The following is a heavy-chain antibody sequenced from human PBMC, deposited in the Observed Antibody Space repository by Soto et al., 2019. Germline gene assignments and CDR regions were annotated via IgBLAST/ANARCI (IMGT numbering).Heavy chain of an antibody. CDR2: ISWDGGST. CDR3: AKDTQIAAGGYYSGMDV. Sequence: GGSLRLSCAASGFTFDDYTMHWVRQAPGKGLEWVSLISWDGGSTYYADSVKGRFTISRDNSKNSLYLQMNSLRTEDTALYYCAKDTQIAAGGYYSGMDVWGQGTTVTVSS. J-gene: IGHJ6*02. CDR1: GFTFDDYT. D-gene: IGHD6-13*01. V-gene: IGHV3-43*01.